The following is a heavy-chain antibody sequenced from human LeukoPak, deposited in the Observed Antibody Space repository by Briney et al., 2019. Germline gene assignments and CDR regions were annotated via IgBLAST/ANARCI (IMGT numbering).Heavy chain of an antibody. Sequence: SETLSLTCTVSGGSISSSSYYWGWIRQPPGKGLEWIGSIYYSGSTYYNPSLKSRVTISVDTSKNQFSLKLSSVTAADTAVYYCARHHYYDSSGYYGGYYFDYWGQGTLVTVSS. V-gene: IGHV4-39*01. D-gene: IGHD3-22*01. CDR2: IYYSGST. CDR3: ARHHYYDSSGYYGGYYFDY. CDR1: GGSISSSSYY. J-gene: IGHJ4*02.